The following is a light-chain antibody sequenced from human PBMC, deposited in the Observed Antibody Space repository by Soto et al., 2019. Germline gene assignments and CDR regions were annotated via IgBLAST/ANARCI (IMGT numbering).Light chain of an antibody. CDR2: GAS. CDR3: QQYGSSPRT. J-gene: IGKJ1*01. V-gene: IGKV3-20*01. Sequence: VLTQSPGTLSFSPGERSTLSCRSSQSISSSYLAWYQQKPGQAPRLLVYGASIRATGIPDRFSGSGSGTDFTLTISRLEPEDFAVYYCQQYGSSPRTFGQGTKVDIK. CDR1: QSISSSY.